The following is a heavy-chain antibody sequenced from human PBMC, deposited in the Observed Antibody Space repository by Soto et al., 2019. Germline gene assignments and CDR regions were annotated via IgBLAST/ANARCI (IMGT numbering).Heavy chain of an antibody. V-gene: IGHV3-33*01. D-gene: IGHD1-26*01. CDR1: GFTFSSYG. J-gene: IGHJ6*02. CDR2: IWYDGSNK. CDR3: ARAKVGATWVYYYYGMDV. Sequence: PAGSLRLSCAASGFTFSSYGMHWVRQAPGKGLEWVAVIWYDGSNKYYADSVKGRFTISRDNSKNTLYLQMNSLRAEDTAVYYCARAKVGATWVYYYYGMDVWGQGTTVTVS.